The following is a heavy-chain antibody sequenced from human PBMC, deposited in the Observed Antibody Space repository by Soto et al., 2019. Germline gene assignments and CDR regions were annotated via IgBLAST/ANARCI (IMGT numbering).Heavy chain of an antibody. CDR1: GLTFSSYR. CDR3: ARVLEWFHDHFDY. V-gene: IGHV3-21*01. Sequence: GLSLRLSCAEFGLTFSSYRMNWVRQAPGKGLEWVSSISSSSSYIYYADSVKGRFTISRDNAKNSLYLQMNSLRAEDTAVYYCARVLEWFHDHFDYWGQGTLVTVSS. D-gene: IGHD3-3*01. J-gene: IGHJ4*02. CDR2: ISSSSSYI.